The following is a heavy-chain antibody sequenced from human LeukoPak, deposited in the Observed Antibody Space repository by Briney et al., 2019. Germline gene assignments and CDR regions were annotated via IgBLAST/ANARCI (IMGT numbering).Heavy chain of an antibody. CDR2: INHSGNA. CDR1: GGSSCGDY. D-gene: IGHD1-1*01. J-gene: IGHJ4*02. CDR3: AIAGIAGY. Sequence: PETLSLTSAVYGGSSCGDYWSCIPHPPGRGLEWIGEINHSGNANYNPSLESRVTISVDTSKNQFSLKLSSVTAADTAVYYCAIAGIAGYWGQGTLVTVSS. V-gene: IGHV4-34*01.